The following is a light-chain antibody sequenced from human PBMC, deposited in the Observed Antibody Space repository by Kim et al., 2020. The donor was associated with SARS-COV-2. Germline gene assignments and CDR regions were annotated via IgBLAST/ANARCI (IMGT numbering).Light chain of an antibody. CDR1: SLRSYY. CDR3: NSRDSSGNQLV. V-gene: IGLV3-19*01. CDR2: GKN. J-gene: IGLJ2*01. Sequence: SSEPTQDPAVSLALGQTVRITCQGDSLRSYYASWYQQKPGQAPVLVIYGKNNRPSGIPDRFSGSSSGNTASLTITGAQAEDEADYYCNSRDSSGNQLVFGGGTQLAVL.